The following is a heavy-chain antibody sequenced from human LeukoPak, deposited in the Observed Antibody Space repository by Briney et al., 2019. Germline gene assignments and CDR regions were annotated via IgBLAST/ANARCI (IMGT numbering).Heavy chain of an antibody. CDR1: GSTISTNY. CDR2: LYSGSDT. Sequence: GGSLRLSCAASGSTISTNYMNWVRQAPGKGLEWVSILYSGSDTYYADSVEGRFIISRDSSKNTLSLQMNDLRVEDTAVYYCARVGDHFHWYLDLWGRGTLVTVSS. CDR3: ARVGDHFHWYLDL. D-gene: IGHD3-3*02. J-gene: IGHJ2*01. V-gene: IGHV3-53*01.